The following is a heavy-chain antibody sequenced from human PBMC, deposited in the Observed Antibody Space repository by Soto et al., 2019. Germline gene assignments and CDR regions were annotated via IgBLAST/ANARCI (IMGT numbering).Heavy chain of an antibody. CDR3: ARKGGDYYDSSGQYAFDI. Sequence: QVQLQESGPGLVKPSQTLSLTCTVSGGSISSGDYYWSWIRQPPGKGLEWIGYIYYSGSTYYNPSLKSRVTISVDTSKNQFSLKLSSVTAADTAVYYCARKGGDYYDSSGQYAFDIWGQGTMVTVSS. D-gene: IGHD3-22*01. J-gene: IGHJ3*02. CDR2: IYYSGST. V-gene: IGHV4-30-4*01. CDR1: GGSISSGDYY.